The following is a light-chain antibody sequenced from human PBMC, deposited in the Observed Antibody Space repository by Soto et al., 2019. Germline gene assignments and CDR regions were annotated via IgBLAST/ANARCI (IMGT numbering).Light chain of an antibody. V-gene: IGKV3-15*01. CDR1: QRVDSN. CDR2: GAS. J-gene: IGKJ1*01. Sequence: EIVLTQSPCTLSLSPGERATLSCRASQRVDSNLAWYQQKPGQAPRLLIYGASTRATGISARFSGSGSGTEFTLTISSLQSEDFGVYYCQQYNNWWTFGQGTKVDVK. CDR3: QQYNNWWT.